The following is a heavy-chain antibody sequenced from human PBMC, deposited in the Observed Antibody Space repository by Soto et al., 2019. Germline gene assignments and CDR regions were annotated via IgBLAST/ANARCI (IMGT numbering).Heavy chain of an antibody. V-gene: IGHV3-23*01. Sequence: GGSLRLSYAASGFNFSSYAMSWVRPAPGKGLEWVSAISGSGGSTYYADSVKGRFTISRDNSKNTLYLQMNSLRAEDTAVYYCAKRAVAGIGQWAFDIWGQGTMVTVSS. CDR3: AKRAVAGIGQWAFDI. D-gene: IGHD6-19*01. CDR1: GFNFSSYA. J-gene: IGHJ3*02. CDR2: ISGSGGST.